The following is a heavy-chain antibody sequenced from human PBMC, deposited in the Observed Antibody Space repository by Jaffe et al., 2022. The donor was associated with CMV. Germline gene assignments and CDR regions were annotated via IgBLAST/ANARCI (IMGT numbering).Heavy chain of an antibody. CDR1: GDTVTSYK. CDR2: INIVNGDT. CDR3: ARDEDV. J-gene: IGHJ3*01. V-gene: IGHV1-3*04. Sequence: QFQLVQSGAEVREPGASVKISCRTSGDTVTSYKIHWVRQAAGQGLEWMAWINIVNGDTKYSQKFQDRVTITRDASAKAAFMDVDSLKSEDTAVYYCARDEDVWGQGTMLTVSS.